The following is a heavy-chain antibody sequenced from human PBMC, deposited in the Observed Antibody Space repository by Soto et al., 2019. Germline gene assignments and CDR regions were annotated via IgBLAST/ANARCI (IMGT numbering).Heavy chain of an antibody. Sequence: QVQLVESGGGVVQPGRSLRLSCAASGFTFSSYGMHWVRQAPGKGLEWVAVISYDGSNKYYADSVKGRFTISRDNSKNTLYLQMNSLRAEDTAVYYCAKAVGKWLRVGLDYWGQGTLVTVSS. D-gene: IGHD5-12*01. CDR3: AKAVGKWLRVGLDY. CDR1: GFTFSSYG. V-gene: IGHV3-30*18. CDR2: ISYDGSNK. J-gene: IGHJ4*02.